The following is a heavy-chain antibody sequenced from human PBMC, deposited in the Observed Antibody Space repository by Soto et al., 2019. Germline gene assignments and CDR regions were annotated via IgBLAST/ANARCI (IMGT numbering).Heavy chain of an antibody. V-gene: IGHV3-23*01. CDR2: ISATGGGT. D-gene: IGHD3-16*01. Sequence: LRLSCSASGFKFSNYAMSLVRQAPVKGLEWVSLISATGGGTYYAGAVKGRFTISRDNSHNTLYLQVHSLTAEDTAAYYCAKDRRAGGNSAFYFDFGGQGAQVTVSS. J-gene: IGHJ4*02. CDR3: AKDRRAGGNSAFYFDF. CDR1: GFKFSNYA.